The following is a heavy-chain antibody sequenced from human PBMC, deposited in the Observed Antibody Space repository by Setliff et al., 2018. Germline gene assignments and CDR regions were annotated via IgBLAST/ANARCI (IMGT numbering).Heavy chain of an antibody. J-gene: IGHJ4*02. CDR1: GFSASNYG. V-gene: IGHV3-48*01. CDR3: VRLGTVAAGD. D-gene: IGHD6-19*01. Sequence: PGGSLRLSCVASGFSASNYGMNWVRQAPGKGLEWLSYISSSGGTIHYADSVKGRFTISKDTAENSVFLQMNSLRVEDTALYHCVRLGTVAAGDWGQGTLVTVSS. CDR2: ISSSGGTI.